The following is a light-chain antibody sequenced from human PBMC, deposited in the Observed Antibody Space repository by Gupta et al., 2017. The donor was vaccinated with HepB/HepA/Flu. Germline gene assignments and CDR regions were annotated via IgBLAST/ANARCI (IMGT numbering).Light chain of an antibody. J-gene: IGLJ2*01. CDR3: SSSTDTTNLVV. V-gene: IGLV2-14*01. CDR1: SSDFGDFNH. CDR2: EVS. Sequence: SALTQPASVSGFPGQSITLSCTGTSSDFGDFNHVSWYQQHPGKAPKLLISEVSNRLSRIADRFFGSKSGTTASVTTTGLQTEDEADYYCSSSTDTTNLVVFGGGTKVTVL.